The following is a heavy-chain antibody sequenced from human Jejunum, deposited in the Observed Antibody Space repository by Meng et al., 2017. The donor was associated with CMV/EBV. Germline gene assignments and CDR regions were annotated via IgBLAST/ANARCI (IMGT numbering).Heavy chain of an antibody. D-gene: IGHD3-10*01. V-gene: IGHV4-39*01. CDR1: SISSNDFN. Sequence: SISSNDFNWAWIRQPPGKELEWITTISYGSTTYYGASLKSRLTISVDTSKNQFSLKLSSVTAADTAVYYCAKGVYDSGNRYHYQFDYWGHGTLVTVSS. CDR3: AKGVYDSGNRYHYQFDY. J-gene: IGHJ4*01. CDR2: ISYGSTT.